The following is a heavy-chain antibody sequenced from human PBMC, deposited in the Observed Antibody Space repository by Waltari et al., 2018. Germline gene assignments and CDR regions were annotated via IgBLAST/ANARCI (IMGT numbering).Heavy chain of an antibody. CDR2: IYYSGST. V-gene: IGHV4-39*07. CDR1: GGSISSSSYY. Sequence: QLQLQESGPGLVKPSETLSLTCTVPGGSISSSSYYWGWIRQPPGKGLGWIGSIYYSGSTYYNPSLKSRVTISVDTSKNQFSLKLSSVTAADTAVYYCARVSSATYCSSTSCYKDYYYMDVWGKGTTVTISS. CDR3: ARVSSATYCSSTSCYKDYYYMDV. D-gene: IGHD2-2*02. J-gene: IGHJ6*03.